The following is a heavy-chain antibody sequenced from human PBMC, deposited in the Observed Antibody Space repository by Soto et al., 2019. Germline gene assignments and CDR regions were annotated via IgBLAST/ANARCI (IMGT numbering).Heavy chain of an antibody. D-gene: IGHD3-16*01. CDR1: GGSINTDYW. Sequence: SETLSLTCAVSGGSINTDYWWSWVRQSPGKGLEWIGEIHHSVGTNYIQSLKSRVTMSLDKSNNQLSLKLSSVTAADTAVYHCARGFDYRWVYWRPGTLVTVSS. CDR3: ARGFDYRWVY. J-gene: IGHJ4*02. V-gene: IGHV4-4*02. CDR2: IHHSVGT.